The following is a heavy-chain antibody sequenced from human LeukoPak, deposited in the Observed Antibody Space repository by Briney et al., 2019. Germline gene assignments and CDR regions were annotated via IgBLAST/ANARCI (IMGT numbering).Heavy chain of an antibody. V-gene: IGHV1-46*03. CDR3: ARARGRGVGYYYYYYMDV. Sequence: GASVKVSCKASGYTFTSYYMHWVRQAPGQGLEWMGIINPSGGSTSYAQKFQGRVTMTMDTSTSTAYMELSSLRSEDTAVYYCARARGRGVGYYYYYYMDVWGKGTTVTVSS. CDR1: GYTFTSYY. D-gene: IGHD3-10*01. CDR2: INPSGGST. J-gene: IGHJ6*03.